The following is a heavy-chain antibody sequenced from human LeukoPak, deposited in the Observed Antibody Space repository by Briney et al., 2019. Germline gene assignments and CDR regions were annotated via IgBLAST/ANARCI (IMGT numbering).Heavy chain of an antibody. CDR3: AKDWGYYYYYMDV. V-gene: IGHV3-30*18. CDR2: ISYDGSNK. Sequence: GGSLRLSCAASGFTFSSYGMHWVRQAPGKGLEWVAVISYDGSNKYYADSVKGRFTISRDNSKNTLYLQMNSLRAEDTAVYYCAKDWGYYYYYMDVWGKGTTVTISS. D-gene: IGHD3-16*01. CDR1: GFTFSSYG. J-gene: IGHJ6*03.